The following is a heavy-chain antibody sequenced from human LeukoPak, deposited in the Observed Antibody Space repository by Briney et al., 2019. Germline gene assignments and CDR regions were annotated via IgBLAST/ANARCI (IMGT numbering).Heavy chain of an antibody. CDR3: ARPYGDRRYYYYYMDV. CDR2: INPNSGGT. Sequence: ASVKVSCKASGYTFTDYYMHWVRQAPGQGLEWMGWINPNSGGTNYAQKFQGRVTMTRDTSISTAYMELSRLRSDDTAVYYCARPYGDRRYYYYYMDVWGEGTTVTISS. J-gene: IGHJ6*03. CDR1: GYTFTDYY. D-gene: IGHD4-17*01. V-gene: IGHV1-2*02.